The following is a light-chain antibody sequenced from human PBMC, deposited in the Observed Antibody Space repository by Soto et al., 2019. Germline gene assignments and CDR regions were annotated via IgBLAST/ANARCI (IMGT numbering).Light chain of an antibody. V-gene: IGKV3-20*01. J-gene: IGKJ1*01. Sequence: EIVLTQSPGTLSLSPGERATLSCRASQSVSSTFLAWYQQKPGQAPRLLIYGASSRATGIPDRFSGSVSGTDFTLTISRLEPEDFAVYYCQQYGSSQWTFGQGTKVDI. CDR3: QQYGSSQWT. CDR1: QSVSSTF. CDR2: GAS.